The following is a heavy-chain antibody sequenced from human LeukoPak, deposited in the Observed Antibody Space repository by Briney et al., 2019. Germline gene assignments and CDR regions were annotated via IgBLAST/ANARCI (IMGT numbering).Heavy chain of an antibody. CDR1: EDTLTELS. D-gene: IGHD6-19*01. Sequence: GASVKVSCKVSEDTLTELSMHWVRQAPGKGLEWMGGFDPEDGETIYAQKFQGRVTMTEDTSTDTAHMELSSLRSEDTAVYYCATDGLFYSSPFDYWGQGTLVTVSS. CDR2: FDPEDGET. J-gene: IGHJ4*02. V-gene: IGHV1-24*01. CDR3: ATDGLFYSSPFDY.